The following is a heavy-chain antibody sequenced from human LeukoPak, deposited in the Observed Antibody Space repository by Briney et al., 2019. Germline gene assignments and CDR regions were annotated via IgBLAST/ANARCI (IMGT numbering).Heavy chain of an antibody. CDR3: ARDTMVRGVILTHGFDP. V-gene: IGHV1-18*01. J-gene: IGHJ5*02. D-gene: IGHD3-10*01. CDR1: GYTFTRND. Sequence: ASVKVSCKASGYTFTRNDIRWVRQAPGQGLEWMGWISAYNGNTNYAQKLQGRVTMTTDTSTSTAYMGLRSLRSDDTAVYYCARDTMVRGVILTHGFDPWGQGTLVTVSS. CDR2: ISAYNGNT.